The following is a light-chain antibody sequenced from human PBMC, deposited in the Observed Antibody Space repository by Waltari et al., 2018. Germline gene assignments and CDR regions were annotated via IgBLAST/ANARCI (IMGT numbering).Light chain of an antibody. CDR2: WAS. Sequence: DIVMTQSPDSLAVSLGERATINCKSSQSLLYRSNNKNYLAWYQQKPGQPPKLLIYWASTRESGVPDRFSGSGSGTDFTLAISSLQAEDVAVYYCQQYYSTPFTFGPGTKVEIK. V-gene: IGKV4-1*01. CDR1: QSLLYRSNNKNY. CDR3: QQYYSTPFT. J-gene: IGKJ3*01.